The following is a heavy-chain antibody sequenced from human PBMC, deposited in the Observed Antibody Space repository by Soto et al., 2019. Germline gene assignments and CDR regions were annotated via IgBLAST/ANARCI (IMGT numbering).Heavy chain of an antibody. Sequence: QVQLVQSGAEVKKPGASVKVSCKASGYTFTSYGISWVRQAPGQGLEWMGWISAYNGNTNYAQKPPGGVTMTPDTSTSTAYMELRSLISDDTAVYYCAGGAGRLYYYYGMDVWGQGTTVTVSS. CDR3: AGGAGRLYYYYGMDV. D-gene: IGHD1-26*01. CDR1: GYTFTSYG. V-gene: IGHV1-18*01. J-gene: IGHJ6*02. CDR2: ISAYNGNT.